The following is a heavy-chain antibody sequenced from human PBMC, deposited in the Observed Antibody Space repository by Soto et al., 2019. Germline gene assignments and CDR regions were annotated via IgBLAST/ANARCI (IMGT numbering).Heavy chain of an antibody. J-gene: IGHJ6*02. CDR2: IMPVFGTA. CDR1: GGSFRNYG. Sequence: QVQLVQSGAEVKKPGSSVRVSCKVSGGSFRNYGITWVRQSPGQGLEWMGGIMPVFGTAVYAQKFQGRVTISADELTTTASLGVSSLSSDGTAVYFCARARDYDLLTAREYALDVWGQGTTVTV. V-gene: IGHV1-69*01. D-gene: IGHD3-9*01. CDR3: ARARDYDLLTAREYALDV.